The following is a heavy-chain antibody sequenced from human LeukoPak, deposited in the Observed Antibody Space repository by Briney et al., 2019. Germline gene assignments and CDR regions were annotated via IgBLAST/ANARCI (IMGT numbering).Heavy chain of an antibody. J-gene: IGHJ4*02. CDR1: GFTFSSYW. Sequence: GGSLRLSCAASGFTFSSYWMHWVRQAPGKGLEWVSSISSSSSYIYYADSVKGRFTISRDNAKNSLYLQMNSLRAEDTAVYYCARKVELRYFDYWGQGTLVTVSS. D-gene: IGHD1-26*01. CDR2: ISSSSSYI. CDR3: ARKVELRYFDY. V-gene: IGHV3-21*01.